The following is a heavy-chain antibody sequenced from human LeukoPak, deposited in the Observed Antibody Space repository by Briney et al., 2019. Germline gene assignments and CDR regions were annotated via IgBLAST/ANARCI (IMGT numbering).Heavy chain of an antibody. CDR1: GFTFSSYA. J-gene: IGHJ4*02. Sequence: GGSLRLSCAASGFTFSSYAMSWVRQAPGKGLEWVSAISGSGGSTYYADSVKGRFTISRDNSKNTLYLQMNSLRAEDTAVYYCARNLYYYDSSGYYYYWGQGTLVTVSS. CDR2: ISGSGGST. D-gene: IGHD3-22*01. CDR3: ARNLYYYDSSGYYYY. V-gene: IGHV3-23*01.